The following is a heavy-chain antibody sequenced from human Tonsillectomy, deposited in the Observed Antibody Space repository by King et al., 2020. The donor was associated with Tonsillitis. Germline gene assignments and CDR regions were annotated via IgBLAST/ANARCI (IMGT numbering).Heavy chain of an antibody. Sequence: QLVQSGGVVVRPGGSLRLSCAASGFKFDDYAMHWVRQAPGKGLEWVSLSLISWDGGSTYYGDSVKGRFTISRDNSKNSLFLQMNSLRPEDTALYYCAKDSGAWVGLTLFGAELFSPPVSWGQGTLVIVPS. CDR2: ISWDGGST. V-gene: IGHV3-43D*03. CDR3: AKDSGAWVGLTLFGAELFSPPVS. D-gene: IGHD3-3*01. J-gene: IGHJ5*02. CDR1: GFKFDDYA.